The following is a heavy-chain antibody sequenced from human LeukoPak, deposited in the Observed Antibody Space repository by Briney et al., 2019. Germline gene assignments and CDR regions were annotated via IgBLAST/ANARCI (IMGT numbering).Heavy chain of an antibody. V-gene: IGHV6-1*01. D-gene: IGHD6-13*01. CDR3: ARAWRRAAAGREGWFDP. CDR2: TYYRSKWYN. Sequence: SQTLSLTCAISEDSVSSNSAAWNWIRQSPSRGLEWLGRTYYRSKWYNDYAVSVKSRITINPDTSKNQFSLQLNSVTPEDTAVYYCARAWRRAAAGREGWFDPWGQGTLVTVSS. J-gene: IGHJ5*02. CDR1: EDSVSSNSAA.